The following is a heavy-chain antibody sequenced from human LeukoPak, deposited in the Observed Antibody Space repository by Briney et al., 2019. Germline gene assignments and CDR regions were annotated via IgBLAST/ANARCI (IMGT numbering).Heavy chain of an antibody. CDR3: ATRGYSSSSNAANNYYYYYMDV. CDR2: ISSNGGST. D-gene: IGHD6-6*01. Sequence: PGGSLRLSCAASGFTFSSYAMHWVRQAPGKGLEYVSAISSNGGSTYYANSVKGRFTISRDNSKNTLYLQMGSLRAEDTAVYYCATRGYSSSSNAANNYYYYYMDVWGKGTTVTVSS. V-gene: IGHV3-64*01. J-gene: IGHJ6*03. CDR1: GFTFSSYA.